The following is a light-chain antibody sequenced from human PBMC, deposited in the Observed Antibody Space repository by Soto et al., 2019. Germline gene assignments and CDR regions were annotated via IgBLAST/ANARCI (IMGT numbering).Light chain of an antibody. V-gene: IGKV3-15*01. Sequence: EIVMTQSPATLSVSPGERATLSCRASQSVSSKIAWYQQKPGQAPRLLIYGASTRATGVPARFSGSGSGRDFTLSISSLQSEDFAVYYCQQSNNWPYTFGQGTKLEI. J-gene: IGKJ2*01. CDR3: QQSNNWPYT. CDR1: QSVSSK. CDR2: GAS.